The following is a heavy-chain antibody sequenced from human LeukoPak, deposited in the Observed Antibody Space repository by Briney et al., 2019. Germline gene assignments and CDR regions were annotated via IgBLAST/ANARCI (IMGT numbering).Heavy chain of an antibody. Sequence: GESLKISCKGSGYSFNNYWVGWVRQMPGKGLEWMGIIYPGDSDTIYSPSFQGQVTISADKSISTAYLQWSSLKASDNAMYYCARQGAGYSSSFIGYWGQGTLVTVSS. CDR1: GYSFNNYW. D-gene: IGHD6-13*01. J-gene: IGHJ4*02. V-gene: IGHV5-51*01. CDR3: ARQGAGYSSSFIGY. CDR2: IYPGDSDT.